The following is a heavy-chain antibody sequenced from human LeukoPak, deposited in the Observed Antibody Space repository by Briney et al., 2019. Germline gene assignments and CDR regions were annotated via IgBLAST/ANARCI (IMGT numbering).Heavy chain of an antibody. CDR2: IYYSGST. J-gene: IGHJ1*01. D-gene: IGHD6-13*01. CDR3: AREAGRVAAAAHFQH. Sequence: SETLSLTCTVSGGSISSYYWSWIRQPPGKGLEWIGYIYYSGSTNYNPSLKSRVTISVDTSKNQFSLKPSSVTAADTAVYYCAREAGRVAAAAHFQHWGQGTLVTVSS. CDR1: GGSISSYY. V-gene: IGHV4-59*01.